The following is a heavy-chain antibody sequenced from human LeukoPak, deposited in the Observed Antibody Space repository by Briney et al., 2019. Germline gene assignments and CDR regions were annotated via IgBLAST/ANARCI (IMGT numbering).Heavy chain of an antibody. J-gene: IGHJ4*02. CDR1: GGTFRTYS. CDR2: INPSGGST. D-gene: IGHD5-24*01. V-gene: IGHV1-46*01. CDR3: ARGAPVATTYFDY. Sequence: ASVKVSCKASGGTFRTYSVTWVRQAPGQGLEWMGIINPSGGSTSCAQKFQGSVTMTRDMSTSTVYMELSSLRSEDTAVYYCARGAPVATTYFDYWGQGTLVTVSS.